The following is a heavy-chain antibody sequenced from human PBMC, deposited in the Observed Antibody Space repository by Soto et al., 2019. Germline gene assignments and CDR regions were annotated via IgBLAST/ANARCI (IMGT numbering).Heavy chain of an antibody. J-gene: IGHJ5*02. Sequence: QLQLQESGPGLVKPSETLSLTCTVSGGSISSSSYYWGWIRQPPGKGLEWIGSIYYSGSTYYNPSLKSRVTISVDTSKNQFSLKLSSVTAADTAVYYCARHVGEDFWSGYGPPRYNWFDPWGQGTLVTVSS. D-gene: IGHD3-3*01. CDR1: GGSISSSSYY. CDR2: IYYSGST. V-gene: IGHV4-39*01. CDR3: ARHVGEDFWSGYGPPRYNWFDP.